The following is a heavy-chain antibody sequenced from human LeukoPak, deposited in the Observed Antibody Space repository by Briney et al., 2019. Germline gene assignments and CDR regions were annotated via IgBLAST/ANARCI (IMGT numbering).Heavy chain of an antibody. J-gene: IGHJ4*02. CDR2: ISGRGGST. V-gene: IGHV3-23*01. Sequence: GGSLRLSCAASGFIFRSYAMSWVRQAPGKGLEWASAISGRGGSTYYADSVKGRFTISRGNSKNTLYLQVNSLRAEDTAVYYCAKEGTDYYDSSELDYWGQGTLVTVSS. CDR1: GFIFRSYA. D-gene: IGHD3-22*01. CDR3: AKEGTDYYDSSELDY.